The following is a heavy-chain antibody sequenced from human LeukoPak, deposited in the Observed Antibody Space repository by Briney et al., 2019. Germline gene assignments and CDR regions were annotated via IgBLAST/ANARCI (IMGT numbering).Heavy chain of an antibody. J-gene: IGHJ3*01. CDR3: ARCGHYDAYRV. V-gene: IGHV5-51*01. Sequence: GDSLKISCKGSGHTFSISWIGWVRQKPGEGLEWMGIIYVGDSDTRYNPSFQGQVTISADRSTSTAYLQWSSLKSSATAIYYCARCGHYDAYRVWGQGTLVSVSS. CDR1: GHTFSISW. CDR2: IYVGDSDT. D-gene: IGHD2-21*02.